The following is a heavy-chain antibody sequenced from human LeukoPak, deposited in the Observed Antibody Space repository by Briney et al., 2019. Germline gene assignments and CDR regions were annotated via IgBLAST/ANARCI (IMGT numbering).Heavy chain of an antibody. CDR3: ARLDDTSGYYYRPLDY. V-gene: IGHV5-51*01. CDR1: GYSINNYW. CDR2: IYPADSDI. Sequence: GESLKISCKGSGYSINNYWIGWVRQMPGKGLEWMGIIYPADSDIRYSPSFQGQVTISADESISTAYLQWSSLKALDTAIYYCARLDDTSGYYYRPLDYWGQGTLVTVSS. D-gene: IGHD3-22*01. J-gene: IGHJ4*02.